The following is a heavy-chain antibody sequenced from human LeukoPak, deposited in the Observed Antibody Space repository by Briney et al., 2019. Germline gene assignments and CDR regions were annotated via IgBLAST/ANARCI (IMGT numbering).Heavy chain of an antibody. D-gene: IGHD4-23*01. V-gene: IGHV4-4*02. J-gene: IGHJ4*02. CDR3: ARHRGLRWSLYYFDY. CDR1: GGSISSSNW. Sequence: PSGTLSLTCAVSGGSISSSNWWSWVRQPPGKGLEWIGYIYHSGSTYYNPSLKSRVTISVDTSKNQFSLKLSTVTAADTAVYYCARHRGLRWSLYYFDYWGQGTLVTVSS. CDR2: IYHSGST.